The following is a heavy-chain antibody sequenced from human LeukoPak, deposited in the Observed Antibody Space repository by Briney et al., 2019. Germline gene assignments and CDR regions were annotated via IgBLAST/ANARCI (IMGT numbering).Heavy chain of an antibody. J-gene: IGHJ6*02. CDR1: GYSFTSYW. Sequence: GESLKISCKGSGYSFTSYWIGWVRQMPGKGLEWMGIIYPGDSDTRYSPSFQGQVTISADKSISTAYLQWSSLKASDTAMYYCARSTVWLDQYYGMDVWGQGTTVTVSS. CDR3: ARSTVWLDQYYGMDV. CDR2: IYPGDSDT. D-gene: IGHD6-19*01. V-gene: IGHV5-51*01.